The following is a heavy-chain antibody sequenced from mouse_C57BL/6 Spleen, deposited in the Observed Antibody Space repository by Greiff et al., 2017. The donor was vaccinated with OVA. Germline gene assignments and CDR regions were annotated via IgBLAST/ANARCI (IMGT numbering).Heavy chain of an antibody. CDR3: TGEDGGAAWFAY. V-gene: IGHV6-3*01. D-gene: IGHD1-2*01. CDR1: GFTFSNYW. CDR2: IRLKSDNYAT. Sequence: EVKLMESGGGLVQPGGSMKLSCVASGFTFSNYWMNWVRQSPEKGLEWVAQIRLKSDNYATHYAESVKGRFTISRDDSKSSVYLQMNNLRAEDTGIYYCTGEDGGAAWFAYWGQGTLVTVSA. J-gene: IGHJ3*01.